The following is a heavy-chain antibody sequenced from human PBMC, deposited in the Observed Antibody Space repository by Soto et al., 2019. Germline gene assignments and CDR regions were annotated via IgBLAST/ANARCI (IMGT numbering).Heavy chain of an antibody. V-gene: IGHV3-30*18. J-gene: IGHJ6*01. CDR1: GLTFSSYG. CDR2: ISYDGSNK. CDR3: AKMDNWNYGYYYGMDV. D-gene: IGHD1-7*01. Sequence: QVQLVESGGGVVQPGRSLRLSCAASGLTFSSYGMHWVRQAPGKGLEWVAVISYDGSNKYYADSVKGRFTISRDNSKNTLYLQMNSLRAEDTAVYYCAKMDNWNYGYYYGMDVW.